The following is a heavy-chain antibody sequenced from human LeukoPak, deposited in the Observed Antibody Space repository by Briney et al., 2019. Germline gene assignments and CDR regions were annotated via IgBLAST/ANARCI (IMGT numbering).Heavy chain of an antibody. Sequence: ASETLSLTCTVSGGSISSGSYYWSWIRQPAGKGLEWIGRIYTSGSTNYNPSLKSRVTISVDTSKNQFSLKLSSVTAADTAVYYCASSLGTTTDLDYWGQGTLVTVSS. CDR1: GGSISSGSYY. J-gene: IGHJ4*02. V-gene: IGHV4-61*02. CDR3: ASSLGTTTDLDY. D-gene: IGHD1-14*01. CDR2: IYTSGST.